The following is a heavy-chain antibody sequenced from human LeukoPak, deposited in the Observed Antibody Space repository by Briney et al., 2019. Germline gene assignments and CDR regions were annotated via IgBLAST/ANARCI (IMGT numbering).Heavy chain of an antibody. CDR3: ERGDIVGAIPAGFNYFDY. J-gene: IGHJ4*02. CDR2: INHSGST. V-gene: IGHV4-34*01. Sequence: SETLSLTRAVYGGSFSGYYWSWIRQPPGKGLEWIGEINHSGSTNYNPSLKSRVTISVDTSKNQFSLKLSSVTAADTAVYYCERGDIVGAIPAGFNYFDYWGQGTLVTVSS. D-gene: IGHD1-26*01. CDR1: GGSFSGYY.